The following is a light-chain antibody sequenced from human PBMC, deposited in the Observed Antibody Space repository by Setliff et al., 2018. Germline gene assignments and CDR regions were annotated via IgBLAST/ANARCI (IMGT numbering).Light chain of an antibody. CDR1: NSDIGTYNL. J-gene: IGLJ2*01. CDR2: EVT. Sequence: QSVLTQPASVSGSPGQSITISCTGANSDIGTYNLVSWYQQYPGRAPNLMIYEVTRRPSGASDRFSASKSGNTASLTISGLQAEDEADYYCSSYGRNRSYVYVLFGGGTKVTVL. V-gene: IGLV2-23*02. CDR3: SSYGRNRSYVYVL.